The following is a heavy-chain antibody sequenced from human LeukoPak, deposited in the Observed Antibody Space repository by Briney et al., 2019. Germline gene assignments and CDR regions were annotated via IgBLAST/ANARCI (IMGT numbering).Heavy chain of an antibody. Sequence: SVKVSCKASGGTFSSYAISWVRQAPGQGLEWMGGIIPIFGTANYAQKFQGRVTITTDESTSTAYMELSSLRSEDTAVYYCARSPQFGSVRVGAMGYYYYYMDVWGKGTTVTVSS. V-gene: IGHV1-69*05. J-gene: IGHJ6*03. D-gene: IGHD1-26*01. CDR2: IIPIFGTA. CDR1: GGTFSSYA. CDR3: ARSPQFGSVRVGAMGYYYYYMDV.